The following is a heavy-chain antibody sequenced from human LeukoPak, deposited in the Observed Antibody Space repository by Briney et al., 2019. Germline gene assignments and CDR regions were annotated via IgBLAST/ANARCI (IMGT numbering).Heavy chain of an antibody. CDR2: ISAYNGNT. D-gene: IGHD3-9*01. CDR3: ARRYFDWLLDHRGFDP. J-gene: IGHJ5*02. V-gene: IGHV1-18*01. CDR1: GYTFTSYG. Sequence: ASVKVSCKASGYTFTSYGISWVRQAPGQGLEWMGWISAYNGNTNYAQKLQGRVTMTTDTSTSTAYMELRSLRSDDTAVYYCARRYFDWLLDHRGFDPWGQGTLVTVSS.